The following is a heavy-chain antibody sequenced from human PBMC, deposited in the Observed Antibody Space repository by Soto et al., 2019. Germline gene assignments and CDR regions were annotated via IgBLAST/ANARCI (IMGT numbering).Heavy chain of an antibody. V-gene: IGHV4-59*01. Sequence: PSETLSLTCTVSGGSISSYYWSWIRQPPGKGLEWIGYIYYSGSTNYNPSLKSRVTISVDTSKNQFSLKLSSVTAADTAVYYCARDQRYYDILTGYPPHRMFDPWGQGTLVTVSS. CDR2: IYYSGST. CDR1: GGSISSYY. J-gene: IGHJ5*02. CDR3: ARDQRYYDILTGYPPHRMFDP. D-gene: IGHD3-9*01.